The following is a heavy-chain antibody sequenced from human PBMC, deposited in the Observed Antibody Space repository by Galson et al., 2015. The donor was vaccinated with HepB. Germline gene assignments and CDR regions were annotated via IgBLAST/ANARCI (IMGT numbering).Heavy chain of an antibody. D-gene: IGHD6-13*01. CDR2: IIPILGIA. Sequence: SVKVSCKASGGTFSSYTISWVRQAPGQGLEWMGRIIPILGIANYAQKFQGRVTITADKSTSTAYMELSSLRSEDTAVYYCARVVAAAGNGAFDIWGQGTMVTVSS. V-gene: IGHV1-69*02. CDR1: GGTFSSYT. CDR3: ARVVAAAGNGAFDI. J-gene: IGHJ3*02.